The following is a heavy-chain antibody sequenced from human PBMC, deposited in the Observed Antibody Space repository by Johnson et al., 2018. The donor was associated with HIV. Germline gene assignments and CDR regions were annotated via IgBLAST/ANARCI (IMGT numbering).Heavy chain of an antibody. CDR2: IYSGGST. CDR1: GFIFSDYY. CDR3: ARGRWLQLDAFDL. D-gene: IGHD5-24*01. Sequence: VQLVESGGGVVQPGRSLRLSCAASGFIFSDYYMSWVRQAPGKGLEWVSVIYSGGSTYYADSVKGRFTISRDNAKNSLYLQMNSLRAEDTAVYYCARGRWLQLDAFDLWGQGTMVSVPS. J-gene: IGHJ3*01. V-gene: IGHV3-66*01.